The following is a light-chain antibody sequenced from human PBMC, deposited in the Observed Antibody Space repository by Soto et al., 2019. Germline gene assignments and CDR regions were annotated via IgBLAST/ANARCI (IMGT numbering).Light chain of an antibody. CDR2: GAS. Sequence: DVQLTQSPSSLPASVGDRVTITCRASQAINSLLAWYQQKPGKVPSLLIYGASVLQSGVPSRFSGSVSGTDFTLTISGLQPEDVATYYCQKYNSAPWTFGQGTKVELK. CDR3: QKYNSAPWT. CDR1: QAINSL. J-gene: IGKJ1*01. V-gene: IGKV1-27*01.